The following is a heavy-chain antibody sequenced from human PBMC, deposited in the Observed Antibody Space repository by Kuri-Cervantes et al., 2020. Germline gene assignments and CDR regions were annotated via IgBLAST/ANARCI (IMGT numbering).Heavy chain of an antibody. CDR3: ARTAPVAFDAFEI. D-gene: IGHD2-21*01. CDR1: GYTFTSYD. V-gene: IGHV1-2*02. CDR2: INPNSGDT. Sequence: ASVKVSCKASGYTFTSYDINWVRQATGQGLEWMGWINPNSGDTSYAQKFQGRVTMTRDTSISTAYMELNRLTSDDTAVYYCARTAPVAFDAFEIWGQGTVVTVSS. J-gene: IGHJ3*02.